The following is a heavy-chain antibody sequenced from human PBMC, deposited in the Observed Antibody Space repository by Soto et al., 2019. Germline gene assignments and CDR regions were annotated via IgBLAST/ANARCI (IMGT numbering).Heavy chain of an antibody. Sequence: SETLSLTCTVSGGSISSYYWSWIRQPPGKGLEWIGYIYYSGNTYYNPSLKSRLTISVDTSKNQFSLNLSSVTAADTAVYYCARDRLMATAGTARHYFGLDVWGQGTTVTVSS. CDR1: GGSISSYY. J-gene: IGHJ6*02. V-gene: IGHV4-59*12. CDR3: ARDRLMATAGTARHYFGLDV. D-gene: IGHD5-18*01. CDR2: IYYSGNT.